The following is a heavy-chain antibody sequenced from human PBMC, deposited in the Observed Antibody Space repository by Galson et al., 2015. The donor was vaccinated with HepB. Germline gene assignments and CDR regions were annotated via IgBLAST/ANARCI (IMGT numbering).Heavy chain of an antibody. D-gene: IGHD6-6*01. CDR3: ARQGPAARFDY. Sequence: ETLSLTCTVSGGSISSSSYYWGWIRQPPGKGLEWIGSIYYSGSTYYNPSLKSRVTISVDTSKNQFSLKLSSVTAADTAVYYCARQGPAARFDYWGQGTLVTVSS. CDR1: GGSISSSSYY. J-gene: IGHJ4*02. CDR2: IYYSGST. V-gene: IGHV4-39*01.